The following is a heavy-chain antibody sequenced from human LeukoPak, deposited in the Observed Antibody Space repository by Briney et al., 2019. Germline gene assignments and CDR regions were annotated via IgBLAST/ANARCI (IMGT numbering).Heavy chain of an antibody. D-gene: IGHD1-26*01. CDR2: MNPNSGNT. CDR3: ARAKVGASYYYYYMDV. V-gene: IGHV1-8*03. Sequence: ASVKVSCKASGYTFPSYDINWVRQATGQGLEWMGWMNPNSGNTGYAQKFQGRVTITRNTSISTAYMELSSLRSEDTAVYYCARAKVGASYYYYYMDVWGKGTTVTVSS. J-gene: IGHJ6*03. CDR1: GYTFPSYD.